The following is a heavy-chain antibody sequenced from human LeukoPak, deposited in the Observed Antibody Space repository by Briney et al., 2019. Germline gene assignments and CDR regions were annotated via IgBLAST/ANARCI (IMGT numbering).Heavy chain of an antibody. CDR3: ARVMVRGDPYYFDY. J-gene: IGHJ4*02. CDR1: GFTFSNYW. D-gene: IGHD3-10*01. Sequence: GGSLRLSCTASGFTFSNYWMHWVRQAPGKGLVWVSRIDTDGTRTYYADSVKGRFTISRDNSKNTLYLQMNSLRAEDTAVYYCARVMVRGDPYYFDYWGQGTLVTVSS. CDR2: IDTDGTRT. V-gene: IGHV3-74*01.